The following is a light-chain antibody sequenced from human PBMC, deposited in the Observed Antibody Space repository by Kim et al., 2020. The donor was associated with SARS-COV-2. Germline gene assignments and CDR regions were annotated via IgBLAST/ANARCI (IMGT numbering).Light chain of an antibody. CDR1: NSGSKS. CDR2: YDS. CDR3: QVWDSSSDNWV. J-gene: IGLJ3*02. Sequence: APGKTARSTCGGNNSGSKSVHWYQQKPGQAPVLVIYYDSDRPSGIPERFSGSNSGNTATLTISRVEAGDEADYYCQVWDSSSDNWVFGGGTQLTVL. V-gene: IGLV3-21*04.